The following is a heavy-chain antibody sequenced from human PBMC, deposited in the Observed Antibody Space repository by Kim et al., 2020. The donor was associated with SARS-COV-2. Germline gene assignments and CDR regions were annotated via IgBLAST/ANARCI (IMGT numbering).Heavy chain of an antibody. D-gene: IGHD3-9*01. V-gene: IGHV1-46*01. J-gene: IGHJ4*02. Sequence: ATTFKERVTMTREPSTSTVYMELSSLRSEDTAVYYCARGAVLRYFDWFDYWGQGTLVTVSS. CDR3: ARGAVLRYFDWFDY.